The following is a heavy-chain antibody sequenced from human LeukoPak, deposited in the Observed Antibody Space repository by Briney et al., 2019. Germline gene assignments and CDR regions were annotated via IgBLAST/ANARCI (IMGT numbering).Heavy chain of an antibody. Sequence: ASVKVSCKASGGTFSSYAISWVRQAPGQGLEWMGGIIPIFGTANYAQKFQGRVTITADESTSTAYMELSSLRSEDTAVYYCASDKDYYDSSGYYLRYWGQGTLVTVSS. CDR2: IIPIFGTA. CDR3: ASDKDYYDSSGYYLRY. D-gene: IGHD3-22*01. CDR1: GGTFSSYA. V-gene: IGHV1-69*13. J-gene: IGHJ4*02.